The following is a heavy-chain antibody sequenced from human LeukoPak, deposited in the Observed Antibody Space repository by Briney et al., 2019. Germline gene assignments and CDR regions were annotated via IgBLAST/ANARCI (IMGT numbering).Heavy chain of an antibody. CDR3: ARDYGGSSPFDL. V-gene: IGHV3-49*04. CDR2: IRSKAYGGTT. J-gene: IGHJ4*02. CDR1: GFTFGDYA. D-gene: IGHD4-23*01. Sequence: GWSLRLSCTASGFTFGDYAMSWVRQAPGKGLEWVGFIRSKAYGGTTEYAASVKGRFTISRDDSKSIAYLHMNSLRAEDTAVYYCARDYGGSSPFDLWGQRTLVSVSS.